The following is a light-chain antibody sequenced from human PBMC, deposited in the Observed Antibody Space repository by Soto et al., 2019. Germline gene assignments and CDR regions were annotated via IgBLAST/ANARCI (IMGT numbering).Light chain of an antibody. CDR2: GAS. J-gene: IGKJ4*02. Sequence: RATLSCRASQRISGSNLAWYQQKPGQPPRLLIYGASTRATGIPDRFSGSGSGTDFALSFCRLGPHTFSGYGFRLYGASPITF. CDR1: QRISGSN. CDR3: RLYGASPIT. V-gene: IGKV3-20*01.